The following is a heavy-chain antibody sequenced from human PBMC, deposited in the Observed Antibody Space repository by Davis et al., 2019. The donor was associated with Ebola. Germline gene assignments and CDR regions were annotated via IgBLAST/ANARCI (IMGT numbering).Heavy chain of an antibody. CDR3: AILLGRYYYYGMDV. V-gene: IGHV4-39*07. CDR2: IYYSGSFDYSGTT. Sequence: MPSETLSLTCLLSGGSISSDSYYWGWIRQPPGKGLEWTGSIYYSGSFDYSGTTYYNPSLQSRVTISVDKSKNQFSLKLSAVTAADTAVYYWAILLGRYYYYGMDVWGKGTTVTVSS. J-gene: IGHJ6*04. D-gene: IGHD2/OR15-2a*01. CDR1: GGSISSDSYY.